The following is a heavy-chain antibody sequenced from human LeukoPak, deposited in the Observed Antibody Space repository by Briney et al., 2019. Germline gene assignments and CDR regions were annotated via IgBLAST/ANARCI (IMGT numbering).Heavy chain of an antibody. Sequence: GGSLRLSCAASGFTFSSYDMRWVRQATGKGLEWVSAIGTAGDTYYPGSVKGRFTISRENAKNSLYLQMNSLRAGDTAVYYCARGSRGNLLYYFDYWGQGTLVTVSS. CDR3: ARGSRGNLLYYFDY. D-gene: IGHD1-1*01. J-gene: IGHJ4*02. V-gene: IGHV3-13*01. CDR2: IGTAGDT. CDR1: GFTFSSYD.